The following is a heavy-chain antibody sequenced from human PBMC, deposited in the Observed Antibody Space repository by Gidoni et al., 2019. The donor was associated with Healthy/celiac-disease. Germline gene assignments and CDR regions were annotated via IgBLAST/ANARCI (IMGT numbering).Heavy chain of an antibody. CDR2: INPNSGGT. J-gene: IGHJ6*04. CDR1: GYTFTGYY. D-gene: IGHD5-12*01. CDR3: ARIGLVATIKRSLYYGMDV. V-gene: IGHV1-2*02. Sequence: QVQLVQSGAEVKKPGASVTVSCKASGYTFTGYYIHLVRQAPGQGLEWMGWINPNSGGTNYAQKFQGRVTMTRDTSISTAYMELSRLRSDDTAVYYCARIGLVATIKRSLYYGMDVWGKGTTVTVSS.